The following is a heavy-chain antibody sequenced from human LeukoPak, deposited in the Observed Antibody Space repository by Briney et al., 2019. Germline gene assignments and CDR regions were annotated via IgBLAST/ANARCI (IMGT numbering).Heavy chain of an antibody. V-gene: IGHV5-10-1*01. CDR2: IAPSDSYT. Sequence: GESLKISCKVSGYSFPSYWITWVRQVPGKGLEWMGRIAPSDSYTNYNPSFEGHVTMSVEKSITTVYLQWSSLKASDTAIYYCVRQPPGVYDTTQNWFDPWGQGTLVTVSS. CDR1: GYSFPSYW. J-gene: IGHJ5*02. CDR3: VRQPPGVYDTTQNWFDP. D-gene: IGHD3-22*01.